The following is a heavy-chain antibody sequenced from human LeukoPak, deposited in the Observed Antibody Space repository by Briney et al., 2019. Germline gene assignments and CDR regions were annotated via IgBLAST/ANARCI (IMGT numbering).Heavy chain of an antibody. CDR3: ARDSNRIAVAGVPQ. V-gene: IGHV3-74*01. J-gene: IGHJ4*02. D-gene: IGHD6-19*01. Sequence: GGSLRLSCAASGGTSKIYWMHWVRHAPGKGLVWVSRINSDGSSASYADSVKGRFTISRDNAKNTLYLQMNSLRAEDTAVYYCARDSNRIAVAGVPQWGQGTLVTVSS. CDR2: INSDGSSA. CDR1: GGTSKIYW.